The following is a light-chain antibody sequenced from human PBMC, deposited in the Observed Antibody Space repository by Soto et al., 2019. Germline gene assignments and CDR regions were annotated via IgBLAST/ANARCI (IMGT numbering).Light chain of an antibody. CDR2: GAS. V-gene: IGKV3-20*01. CDR1: QSVSSRN. CDR3: LRDGDSPSAYT. Sequence: EIVLTQSPGTVSLSPGERATLSCRASQSVSSRNLAWYRHKPGQAPRLLTFGASNRATGIPDRFSGRGSGAVFSLNISRLASEECAVHYCLRDGDSPSAYTFGRGTKLEIK. J-gene: IGKJ2*01.